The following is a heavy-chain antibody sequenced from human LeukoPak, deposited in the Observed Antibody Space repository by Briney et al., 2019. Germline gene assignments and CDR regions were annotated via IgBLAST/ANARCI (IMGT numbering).Heavy chain of an antibody. D-gene: IGHD4-17*01. CDR3: ARAHNATTTVTYWGYYYYGMDV. V-gene: IGHV1-8*01. CDR2: MNPNSGNT. J-gene: IGHJ6*02. Sequence: ASVKVSCKASGYTFTSYDINWVRQAPGQGLEWMGWMNPNSGNTGYAQKFQGRVTMTRNTSISTAYMELSSLRSEDTAVYYCARAHNATTTVTYWGYYYYGMDVWGQGTTVTVSS. CDR1: GYTFTSYD.